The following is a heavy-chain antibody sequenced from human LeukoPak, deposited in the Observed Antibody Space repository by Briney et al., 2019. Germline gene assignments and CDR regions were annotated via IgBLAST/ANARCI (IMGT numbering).Heavy chain of an antibody. Sequence: PSETLSLTCTVAGGSISSYYWSWIRQPPGKGLEWIGYISYSGSTNYNPSLKSRVTISVDTSKNQFSLKLSSVTAADTAVYYCARGPTIFGVVTRGWFDPWGQGTLVTVSS. D-gene: IGHD3-3*01. CDR3: ARGPTIFGVVTRGWFDP. CDR2: ISYSGST. V-gene: IGHV4-59*12. CDR1: GGSISSYY. J-gene: IGHJ5*02.